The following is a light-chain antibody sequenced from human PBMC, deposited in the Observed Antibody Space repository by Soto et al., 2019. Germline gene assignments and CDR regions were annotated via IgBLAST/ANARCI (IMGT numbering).Light chain of an antibody. CDR2: EVS. J-gene: IGLJ1*01. CDR3: RSYTSSRTSYV. CDR1: SCDVGICYD. Sequence: QSVLTQPASVSGSPGQSITISCTGTSCDVGICYDVSWYQQHPGTAPNLLIYEVSHRPSGVPNRFSGSKSGNSASLTITGLHAEDEADYYCRSYTSSRTSYVFGRGTKLTVL. V-gene: IGLV2-14*01.